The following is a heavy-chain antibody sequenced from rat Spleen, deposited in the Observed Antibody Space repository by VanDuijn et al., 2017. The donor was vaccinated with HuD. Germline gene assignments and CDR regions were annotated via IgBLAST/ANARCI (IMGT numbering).Heavy chain of an antibody. D-gene: IGHD1-10*01. CDR1: GFIFSNYY. CDR2: ISTSGSRT. Sequence: EVQLVESGGGLVQPGRSMSLSCATSGFIFSNYYMAWVRQAPKKGLEWVATISTSGSRTYYPDSVKGRFTISRDNAKSTLSLQMDSLRSEDTATYYCARHNNFDYWGQGVMVTVSS. CDR3: ARHNNFDY. J-gene: IGHJ2*01. V-gene: IGHV5-25*01.